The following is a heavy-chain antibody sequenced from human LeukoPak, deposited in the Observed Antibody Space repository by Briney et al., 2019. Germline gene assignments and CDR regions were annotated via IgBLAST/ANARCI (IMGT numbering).Heavy chain of an antibody. CDR2: ISGGSSFI. Sequence: GGSLRLSCAASGFTFTSYSMNWVRQAPGKGLEWVSSISGGSSFINYADSVKGRFTISRDNAKNSLFLQMNSLRAEDTAVYYCARDHPLAARPSYYMDVWGKGTTVTVSS. V-gene: IGHV3-21*01. CDR3: ARDHPLAARPSYYMDV. CDR1: GFTFTSYS. D-gene: IGHD6-6*01. J-gene: IGHJ6*03.